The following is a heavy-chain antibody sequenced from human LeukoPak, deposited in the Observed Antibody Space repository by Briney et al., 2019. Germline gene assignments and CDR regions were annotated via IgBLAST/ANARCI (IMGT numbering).Heavy chain of an antibody. J-gene: IGHJ6*02. CDR2: ITGSGSKT. D-gene: IGHD3-10*01. CDR3: AKASGDYPLYYYGMDV. CDR1: GFTFSSYA. Sequence: GALRLSCAASGFTFSSYAITWVRQAPGKGLEWFSSITGSGSKTYYADSVKGRFTISRDNSKNTLSLQINSLRAEDTAVYYCAKASGDYPLYYYGMDVWGQGTTVTVSS. V-gene: IGHV3-23*01.